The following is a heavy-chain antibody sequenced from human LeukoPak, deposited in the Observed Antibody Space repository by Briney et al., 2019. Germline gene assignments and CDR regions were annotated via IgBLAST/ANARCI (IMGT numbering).Heavy chain of an antibody. D-gene: IGHD2-21*02. CDR2: ISSPSRTT. Sequence: GGSLRLSCVTSGFTFTAYAMNWVRQPPGKGLEWVSYISSPSRTTYYPDPVKGRFTSSRDTSRKSLSLQMNSLRAEDKAIYYCARDRDWVFDYWGQGTLVTVSS. CDR1: GFTFTAYA. J-gene: IGHJ4*02. V-gene: IGHV3-48*01. CDR3: ARDRDWVFDY.